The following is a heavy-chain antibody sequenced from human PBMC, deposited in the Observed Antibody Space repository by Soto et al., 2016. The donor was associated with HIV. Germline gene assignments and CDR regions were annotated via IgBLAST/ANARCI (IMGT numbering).Heavy chain of an antibody. J-gene: IGHJ6*02. CDR3: AREWRGPMDV. V-gene: IGHV1-69*12. D-gene: IGHD3-10*01. CDR2: IIPIFGTA. Sequence: QAQLVQSGAEVKKPGSSVKVSCKASGGTFNIYTVNWVRQAPGQGLEWMGGIIPIFGTANYAQKFQGRVTITADESTSTAYMELSSLRSEDTAVYYCAREWRGPMDVWGQGTTGHRLL. CDR1: GGTFNIYT.